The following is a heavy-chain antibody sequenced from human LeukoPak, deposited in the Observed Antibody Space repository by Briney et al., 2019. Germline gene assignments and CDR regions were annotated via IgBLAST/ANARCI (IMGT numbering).Heavy chain of an antibody. Sequence: GWTLRPSGEASGLGFGDCWMRWVRQAPGKGLGWVANMNQDGSAKGYVDSVKGRFTISRDNARNSLYLQMSSLRPEDTAVYYCATYTHWVAGDVWGQGTTVTVSS. V-gene: IGHV3-7*01. CDR2: MNQDGSAK. CDR3: ATYTHWVAGDV. CDR1: GLGFGDCW. J-gene: IGHJ6*02. D-gene: IGHD3-16*01.